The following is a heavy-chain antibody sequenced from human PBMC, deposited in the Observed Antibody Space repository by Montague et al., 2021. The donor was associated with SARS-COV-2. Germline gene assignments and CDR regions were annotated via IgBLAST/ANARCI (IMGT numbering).Heavy chain of an antibody. CDR2: IYSSGST. D-gene: IGHD3-22*01. J-gene: IGHJ4*02. CDR3: ASVGRSSAYAMDY. CDR1: GASMSGPY. V-gene: IGHV4-59*11. Sequence: SETLSLTCTVSGASMSGPYWGWVRQPPGKGPEWIGNIYSSGSTHYNPSLKSRVTISVDTSKSQFSLRLTSVTAADTAVYYCASVGRSSAYAMDYWGQGTLVTVSS.